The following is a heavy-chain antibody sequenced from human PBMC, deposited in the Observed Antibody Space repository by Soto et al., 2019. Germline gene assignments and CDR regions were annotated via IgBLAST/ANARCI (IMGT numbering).Heavy chain of an antibody. CDR2: INPSGGST. Sequence: QVQLVQSGAEVKKPGASVKVSCKASGYTFTRYYMHWVRQAPGQGLEWMGIINPSGGSTSCAQKFRGRVTFTRETSTSKVYMELSSLTSEDTAVYYCARDGDLRSDFWSGPLGGGWFDPWGQGTLVTVSS. V-gene: IGHV1-46*01. D-gene: IGHD3-3*01. CDR1: GYTFTRYY. CDR3: ARDGDLRSDFWSGPLGGGWFDP. J-gene: IGHJ5*02.